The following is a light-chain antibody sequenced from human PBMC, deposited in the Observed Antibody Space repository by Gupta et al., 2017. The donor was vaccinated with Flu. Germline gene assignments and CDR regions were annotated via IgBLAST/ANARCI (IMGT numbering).Light chain of an antibody. V-gene: IGKV4-1*01. CDR3: QQYCGTPYS. CDR1: QSILYSSNNKNY. J-gene: IGKJ2*03. CDR2: WAS. Sequence: DIVMTQSPYTLAVSLGERATNNCKSSQSILYSSNNKNYLAWYQQTPAQPPKLLIYWASTRESGVPDRFSGSGSGTDFTLTISSLHAEDAAVYYCQQYCGTPYSFGQGTKLEIK.